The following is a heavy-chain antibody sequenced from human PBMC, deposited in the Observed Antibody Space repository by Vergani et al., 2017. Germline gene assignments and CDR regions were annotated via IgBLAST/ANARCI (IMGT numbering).Heavy chain of an antibody. Sequence: QVQLVESGGGVVQPGGSLRLSCAASGFSFSTYSMHWVRQAPGRGLEWVAFLRYDGINEYYGDAVKGRFIISRDNSKNMLSLEMHSLRPEDTAVYYCANSYCSSLSCYAFYGMEVWGQGTTVTVSS. V-gene: IGHV3-30*02. D-gene: IGHD2-2*01. J-gene: IGHJ6*02. CDR2: LRYDGINE. CDR3: ANSYCSSLSCYAFYGMEV. CDR1: GFSFSTYS.